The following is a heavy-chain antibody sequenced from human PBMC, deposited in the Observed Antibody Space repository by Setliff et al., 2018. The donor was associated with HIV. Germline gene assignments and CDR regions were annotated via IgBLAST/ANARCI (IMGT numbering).Heavy chain of an antibody. Sequence: PSETLSLTCTVSGQFISDGYYWGWIRQPPGKGLEWIGSVYHSGKTYYNPSLESRVTMSADTSKNQISLMLRSMTAADTAVYYCAKHDFGEGSCFDPWGQGSWSPSPQ. CDR2: VYHSGKT. D-gene: IGHD3-16*01. CDR3: AKHDFGEGSCFDP. J-gene: IGHJ5*02. CDR1: GQFISDGYY. V-gene: IGHV4-38-2*02.